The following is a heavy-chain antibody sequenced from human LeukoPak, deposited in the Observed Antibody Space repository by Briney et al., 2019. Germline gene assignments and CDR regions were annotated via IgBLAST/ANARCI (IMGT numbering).Heavy chain of an antibody. J-gene: IGHJ4*02. CDR3: ARDYDYGDGLFDY. CDR2: IKYDGSEK. Sequence: GGSLRLSCAASGFTFSTYWMAWVRQAPGKGLEWVANIKYDGSEKYYVDSVKGRFTISRDNAKNSLYLQMNSLRDEDTAVYYCARDYDYGDGLFDYWGQGTLVTVSS. V-gene: IGHV3-7*01. D-gene: IGHD4-17*01. CDR1: GFTFSTYW.